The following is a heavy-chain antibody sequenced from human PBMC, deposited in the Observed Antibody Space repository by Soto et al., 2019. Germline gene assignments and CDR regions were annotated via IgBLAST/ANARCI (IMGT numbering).Heavy chain of an antibody. CDR1: GFTFGTYA. CDR3: VTFWGQAYSYYHMDV. J-gene: IGHJ6*03. Sequence: EVQLLESGGGLVQPGGSLRLACAASGFTFGTYAMGWVRQAPGRGLEWVSSAGSGSSRYYADSVGGRFTGSRDSSQSTMYLEMSGVIAEDTALYCCVTFWGQAYSYYHMDVLGKGTTVTVSS. D-gene: IGHD7-27*01. V-gene: IGHV3-23*01. CDR2: SAGSGSSR.